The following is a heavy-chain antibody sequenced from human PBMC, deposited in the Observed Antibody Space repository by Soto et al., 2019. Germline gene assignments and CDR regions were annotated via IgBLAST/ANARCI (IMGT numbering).Heavy chain of an antibody. CDR1: GYSFTSHY. CDR3: ARDKITGLFDY. D-gene: IGHD2-8*02. J-gene: IGHJ4*02. V-gene: IGHV1-46*01. CDR2: IYPGGVNI. Sequence: GASVKVSCKAIGYSFTSHYMHWVRQAPGQGLEWMGTIYPGGVNIGYAQKFKGRVTMTKDTSTSTVYMELNSLTSEDTAVYYCARDKITGLFDYWGQGTLVTVSS.